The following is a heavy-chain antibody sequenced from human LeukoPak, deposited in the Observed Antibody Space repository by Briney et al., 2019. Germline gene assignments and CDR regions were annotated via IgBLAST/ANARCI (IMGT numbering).Heavy chain of an antibody. CDR2: INSDESST. Sequence: GESLRLSCAASGFTFSNYWMHWVRQAPGKGLVWVSRINSDESSTTYADSVKGRFTISRDNAKNTLYLQMDSLRAEDTAVYYCARDLFYDGSGYYASDSWGQGTLVTVSS. D-gene: IGHD3-22*01. CDR1: GFTFSNYW. V-gene: IGHV3-74*01. J-gene: IGHJ4*02. CDR3: ARDLFYDGSGYYASDS.